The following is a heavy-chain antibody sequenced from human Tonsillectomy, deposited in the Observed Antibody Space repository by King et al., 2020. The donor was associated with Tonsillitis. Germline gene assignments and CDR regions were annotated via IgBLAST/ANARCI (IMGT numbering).Heavy chain of an antibody. Sequence: VQLVESGAEVKKPGASVKVSCKASGYSFIGYYIHWVRQAPGQGLEWMGWINPNSGGTNYTQKFQGRVTMNLDTSISTAYMELSRLRSDDTAVYYCARDLLAAVSLYFFAFWGQGTLVTVSS. V-gene: IGHV1-2*02. D-gene: IGHD5/OR15-5a*01. J-gene: IGHJ4*02. CDR1: GYSFIGYY. CDR2: INPNSGGT. CDR3: ARDLLAAVSLYFFAF.